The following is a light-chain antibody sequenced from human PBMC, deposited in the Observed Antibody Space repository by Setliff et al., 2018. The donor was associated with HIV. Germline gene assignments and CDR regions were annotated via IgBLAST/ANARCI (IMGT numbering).Light chain of an antibody. CDR2: KNN. Sequence: VLTQPPSASGTPGQRVTISCSGSTFNIGANTVNWYQQLPGAAPKLLIYKNNQRPSGVPDRFSGSKSFTSASLAISGLQSADEADYHCAAWDDGLNGYVFGTGTKVTVL. J-gene: IGLJ1*01. CDR1: TFNIGANT. CDR3: AAWDDGLNGYV. V-gene: IGLV1-44*01.